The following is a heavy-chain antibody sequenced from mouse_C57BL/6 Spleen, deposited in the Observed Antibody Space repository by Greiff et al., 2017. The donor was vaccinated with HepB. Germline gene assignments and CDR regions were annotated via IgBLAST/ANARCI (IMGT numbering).Heavy chain of an antibody. CDR1: GFNIKDDY. J-gene: IGHJ2*01. CDR2: IDPENGDT. CDR3: TTITTLVPY. Sequence: EVQLQESGAELVRPGASVKLSCTASGFNIKDDYMHWVKQRPEQGLEWIGWIDPENGDTEYASKFQGKATITADTSSNTAYLQLSSLTSEDTAVYYCTTITTLVPYWGQGTTLTVSS. V-gene: IGHV14-4*01. D-gene: IGHD1-1*01.